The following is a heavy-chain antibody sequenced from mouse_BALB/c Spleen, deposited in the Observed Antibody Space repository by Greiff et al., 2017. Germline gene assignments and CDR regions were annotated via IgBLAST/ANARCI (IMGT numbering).Heavy chain of an antibody. CDR2: IWAGGST. V-gene: IGHV2-9*02. D-gene: IGHD3-2*01. J-gene: IGHJ3*01. Sequence: VQGVESGPGLVAPSQSLSITCTVSGFSLTSYGVHWVRQPPGKGLEWLGVIWAGGSTNYNSALMSRLSISKDNSKSQVFLKMNSLQTDDTAMYYCARLDSSGYWFAYWGQGTLVTVSA. CDR1: GFSLTSYG. CDR3: ARLDSSGYWFAY.